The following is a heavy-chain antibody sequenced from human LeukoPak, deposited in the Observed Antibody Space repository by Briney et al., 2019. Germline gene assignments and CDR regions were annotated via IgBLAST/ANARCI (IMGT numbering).Heavy chain of an antibody. V-gene: IGHV1-3*01. D-gene: IGHD2-2*01. Sequence: ASVKVSCKASGYTFTSYAMHWVRQAPGQRLEWMGWINAGNGNTKYSQKFQGRVTITRDTSASTAYMELSSLRSEDTAVYYCARDRGYCSSTSCRRVWFDPWGQGTLVTVSS. CDR3: ARDRGYCSSTSCRRVWFDP. J-gene: IGHJ5*02. CDR1: GYTFTSYA. CDR2: INAGNGNT.